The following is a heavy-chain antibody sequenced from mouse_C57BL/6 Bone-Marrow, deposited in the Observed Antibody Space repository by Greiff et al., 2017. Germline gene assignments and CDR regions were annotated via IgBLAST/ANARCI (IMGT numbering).Heavy chain of an antibody. V-gene: IGHV3-6*01. CDR1: GYSITSGYY. CDR2: ISYDGSN. J-gene: IGHJ3*01. D-gene: IGHD1-1*01. Sequence: ESGPGLVKPSQSLSLTCSVTGYSITSGYYWNWIRQFPGNKLEWMGYISYDGSNNYNPSLKNRISITRDTSKNQFFLKLNSVTTEDTATYYCARGGPYYARFAYWGQGTLVTVSA. CDR3: ARGGPYYARFAY.